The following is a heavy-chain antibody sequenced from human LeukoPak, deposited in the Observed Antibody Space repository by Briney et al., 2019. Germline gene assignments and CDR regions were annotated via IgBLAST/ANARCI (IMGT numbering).Heavy chain of an antibody. V-gene: IGHV3-74*01. CDR1: GFTFSIFW. CDR2: VNFDGSSI. Sequence: PGGSLRLSCAASGFTFSIFWMHWVRQAPGKGLVWVSRVNFDGSSISYADSVKGRFTISRDNAKNTLYLQMNSLRAEDTAVYYCARAGSPHYSSDYWGQGTLVTVSS. CDR3: ARAGSPHYSSDY. J-gene: IGHJ4*02.